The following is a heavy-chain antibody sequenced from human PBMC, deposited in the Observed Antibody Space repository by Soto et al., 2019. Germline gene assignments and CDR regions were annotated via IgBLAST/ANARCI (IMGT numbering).Heavy chain of an antibody. CDR3: ARESQGEEDY. J-gene: IGHJ4*02. Sequence: EVQLVESGGGLVQPGGSLRLSCAASGFTFSSYEMTWVRQAPGKGLEWVSYISSSGSTIYYADSVKGRFTISRDNAKNSLYLQMNSLRAEDTAVDYCARESQGEEDYWGQGTLVTVSS. D-gene: IGHD3-16*01. V-gene: IGHV3-48*03. CDR2: ISSSGSTI. CDR1: GFTFSSYE.